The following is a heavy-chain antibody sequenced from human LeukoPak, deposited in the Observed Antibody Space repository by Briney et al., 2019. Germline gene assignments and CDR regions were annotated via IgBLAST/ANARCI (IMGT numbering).Heavy chain of an antibody. J-gene: IGHJ6*02. CDR1: GFTFSSYG. V-gene: IGHV3-30*18. D-gene: IGHD3-10*01. CDR2: ISYDGSNK. CDR3: AKAYGSGSYYKAPYYYYYGMDV. Sequence: PGGSLRLSCAGSGFTFSSYGMHWVRQAPGKGLEWVAVISYDGSNKYYADSVKGRFTISRDNSKNTLYLQMNSLRAEDTSVYYCAKAYGSGSYYKAPYYYYYGMDVWGQGTTVTVSS.